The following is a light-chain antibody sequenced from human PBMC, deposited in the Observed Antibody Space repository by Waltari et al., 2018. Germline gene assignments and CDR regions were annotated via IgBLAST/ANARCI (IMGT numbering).Light chain of an antibody. Sequence: QAVVTQEPSLTVSPGGTVTPTCGSSPGAVTTGHYPYWFQQKPGDAPTTLIFDSTNTPSKTPARFSGSLLGGKSALTLSGALPEDEAAYYCMLSYGAVRVFGGGTKLTVL. J-gene: IGLJ2*01. CDR1: PGAVTTGHY. V-gene: IGLV7-46*01. CDR3: MLSYGAVRV. CDR2: DST.